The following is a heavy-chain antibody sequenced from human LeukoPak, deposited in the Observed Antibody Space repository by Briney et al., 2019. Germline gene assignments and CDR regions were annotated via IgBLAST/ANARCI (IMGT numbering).Heavy chain of an antibody. Sequence: GGSLRLSCAVSGFPFSYFAMSWVRQAPGKGLEWVSTISGGGDNTYFADSVKGRFTISRDNSKNTLFLQMVSLRAEDTAVYYCAKFEGALLGNYYMDVWGKGTTVTVSS. CDR1: GFPFSYFA. CDR3: AKFEGALLGNYYMDV. V-gene: IGHV3-23*01. J-gene: IGHJ6*03. CDR2: ISGGGDNT.